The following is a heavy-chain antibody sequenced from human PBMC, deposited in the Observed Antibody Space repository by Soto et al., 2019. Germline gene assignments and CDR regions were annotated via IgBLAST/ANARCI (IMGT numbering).Heavy chain of an antibody. V-gene: IGHV3-11*01. J-gene: IGHJ6*02. Sequence: GRTLEISFEASGFTFADSYMSWIRQAPGKGLEWISYITFSGNTVYYADSLKGRFTISRDNAKNSLYLQMNRLRAEDTAVYYCARVSWREKYGMDVWGQGTTVTVSS. CDR3: ARVSWREKYGMDV. CDR2: ITFSGNTV. CDR1: GFTFADSY.